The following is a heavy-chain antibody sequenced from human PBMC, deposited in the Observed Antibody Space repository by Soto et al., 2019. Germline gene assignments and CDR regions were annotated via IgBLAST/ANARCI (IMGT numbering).Heavy chain of an antibody. D-gene: IGHD4-17*01. CDR3: AREGGYGEIFDY. CDR1: GYTFTSYA. J-gene: IGHJ4*02. V-gene: IGHV1-3*01. CDR2: INAGNGNT. Sequence: ASVKVSCKASGYTFTSYAMHWVRQAPGQRLEWMGWINAGNGNTKYSQKFQGRVTITRDTSASTAYMELSSLRSEDTAVYYCAREGGYGEIFDYWGQGTLVTVSS.